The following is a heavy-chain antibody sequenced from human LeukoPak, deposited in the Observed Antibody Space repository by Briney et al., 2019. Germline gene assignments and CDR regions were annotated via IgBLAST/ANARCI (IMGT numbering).Heavy chain of an antibody. CDR2: IYYSGST. V-gene: IGHV4-39*01. D-gene: IGHD3-10*01. Sequence: SETLSLTCTVSGGSISSSNYYWAWIRQPPGKGLEWIGSIYYSGSTHYNPSLKSRLTISVDTSKNQFSLKLSSVTAADTAVYSCARHRLSGSAIHWFDPWGQGTLVTVSS. CDR1: GGSISSSNYY. CDR3: ARHRLSGSAIHWFDP. J-gene: IGHJ5*02.